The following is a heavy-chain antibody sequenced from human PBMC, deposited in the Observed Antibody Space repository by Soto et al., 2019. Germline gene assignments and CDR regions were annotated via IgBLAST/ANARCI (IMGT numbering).Heavy chain of an antibody. V-gene: IGHV3-74*01. CDR2: LNYDGSET. CDR3: VRSSFGCFDY. Sequence: EVQLLESGGGLVLPGGTLTLSCGASGFTLSHYWMHWVRQVPGRGLVWVARLNYDGSETHYADSVRGRFAISRDNAMNTVYLQMSNLRAEDTAIYYCVRSSFGCFDYWGRGTLVTVSS. CDR1: GFTLSHYW. D-gene: IGHD3-16*01. J-gene: IGHJ4*02.